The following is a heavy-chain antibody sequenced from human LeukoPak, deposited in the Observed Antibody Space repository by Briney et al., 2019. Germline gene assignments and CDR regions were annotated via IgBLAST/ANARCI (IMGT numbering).Heavy chain of an antibody. D-gene: IGHD2-2*01. J-gene: IGHJ4*02. CDR1: GGSFSGYY. V-gene: IGHV4-34*01. Sequence: SETLSLTCAVYGGSFSGYYWSWIRQPPGKGLEWIGEINHSGSTNYNPSLKSRVTISVDTSKNQFSLKLSSVTAADTAVYYCARGVSDIVVVPAAILYYFDYWGQGTLSPSPQ. CDR3: ARGVSDIVVVPAAILYYFDY. CDR2: INHSGST.